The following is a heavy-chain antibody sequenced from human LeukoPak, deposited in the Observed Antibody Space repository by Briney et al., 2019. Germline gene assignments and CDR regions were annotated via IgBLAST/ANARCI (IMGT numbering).Heavy chain of an antibody. Sequence: GGSLRLSCAASGFTVSTNYVSWVRQAPGKGLEWVSVIYRGGSTYYADSVKGRFTISRDNSKNTLYLQMNRLRAEDTAIYYCARDMQLSTWGLGTMVTVSS. CDR1: GFTVSTNY. CDR2: IYRGGST. V-gene: IGHV3-53*01. J-gene: IGHJ3*01. D-gene: IGHD3-16*02. CDR3: ARDMQLST.